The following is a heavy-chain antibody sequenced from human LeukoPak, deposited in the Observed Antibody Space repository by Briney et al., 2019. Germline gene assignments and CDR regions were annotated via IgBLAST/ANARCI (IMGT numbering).Heavy chain of an antibody. J-gene: IGHJ4*02. Sequence: GGSLRLSCAASGFTVSSNYMSWVRQAPGKGLEWVSVIYSGGSTYYADSVKGRFTISRDNSKNTLYLQMNSLRAEDTAVYYCARIGLSLERRPVDYWGQGTLVTVSS. D-gene: IGHD1-1*01. V-gene: IGHV3-66*01. CDR3: ARIGLSLERRPVDY. CDR2: IYSGGST. CDR1: GFTVSSNY.